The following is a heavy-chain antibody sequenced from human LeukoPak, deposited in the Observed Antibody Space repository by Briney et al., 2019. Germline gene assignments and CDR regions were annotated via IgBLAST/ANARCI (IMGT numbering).Heavy chain of an antibody. D-gene: IGHD6-19*01. V-gene: IGHV4-59*08. Sequence: SSETPSLTCTVSGGSISSYYWSWIRQPPGKGLEWIGYIYYSGSTNYNPSLKSRVTISVDTSKNQFSLKLSSVTAADTAVYYCARLRPVAGYDAFDIWGQGTLVTVS. J-gene: IGHJ3*02. CDR1: GGSISSYY. CDR3: ARLRPVAGYDAFDI. CDR2: IYYSGST.